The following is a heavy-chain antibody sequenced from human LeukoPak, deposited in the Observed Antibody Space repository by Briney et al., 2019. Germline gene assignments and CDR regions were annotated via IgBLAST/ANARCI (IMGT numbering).Heavy chain of an antibody. CDR1: GGSISSYY. CDR3: ARLSRRYFDWLFYPDYFDY. Sequence: SETLSLTCTVSGGSISSYYWSWIRQPPGKGLEWLGYIYYSGSTNYNPSLKSRVTISVDTSKNQFSLKLSSVTAADTAVYYCARLSRRYFDWLFYPDYFDYWGQGTLVTVSS. CDR2: IYYSGST. V-gene: IGHV4-59*08. J-gene: IGHJ4*02. D-gene: IGHD3-9*01.